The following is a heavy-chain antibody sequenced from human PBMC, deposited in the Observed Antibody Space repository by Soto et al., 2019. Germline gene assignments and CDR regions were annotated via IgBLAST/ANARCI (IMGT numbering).Heavy chain of an antibody. CDR1: GCTFSSYA. CDR2: IIPIFGTA. CDR3: ARAPSPYIAAAGTDLDY. J-gene: IGHJ4*02. V-gene: IGHV1-69*13. Sequence: SVKVSCKASGCTFSSYAISCVRQAPGQGLEWMGGIIPIFGTAKYAQKFQGRVTITADESTSTAYMELSSLRSEDTAVYYCARAPSPYIAAAGTDLDYWGQGTLVTVSS. D-gene: IGHD6-13*01.